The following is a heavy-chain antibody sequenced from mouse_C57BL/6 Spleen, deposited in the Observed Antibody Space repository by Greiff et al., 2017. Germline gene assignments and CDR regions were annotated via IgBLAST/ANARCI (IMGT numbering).Heavy chain of an antibody. CDR2: INPNYGTT. J-gene: IGHJ1*03. CDR1: GYYFTDYN. CDR3: ARTSSSTTVVEGGYSDV. Sequence: EVKLMESGPELVKPGASVKISCKASGYYFTDYNMNWVKQSNGKSLEWIGVINPNYGTTSYNQKFKGKATLTVDQSSSTAYMQLNSLTSEDSAVYYCARTSSSTTVVEGGYSDVWGTGTTVTVSS. D-gene: IGHD1-1*01. V-gene: IGHV1-39*01.